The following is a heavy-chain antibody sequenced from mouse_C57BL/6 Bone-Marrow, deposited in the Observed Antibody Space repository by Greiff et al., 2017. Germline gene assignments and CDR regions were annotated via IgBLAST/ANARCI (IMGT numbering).Heavy chain of an antibody. CDR3: ARGLPYYFDY. Sequence: EVMLVESGGGLVKPGGSLKLSCAASGFTFSSYAMSWVRQTPEKRLEWVATISDGGSYTYYPDNVKGRFTISRDNAKNNLYLQMSHLKSEDTAMYYCARGLPYYFDYWGQGTTLTVSS. J-gene: IGHJ2*01. CDR1: GFTFSSYA. CDR2: ISDGGSYT. V-gene: IGHV5-4*03.